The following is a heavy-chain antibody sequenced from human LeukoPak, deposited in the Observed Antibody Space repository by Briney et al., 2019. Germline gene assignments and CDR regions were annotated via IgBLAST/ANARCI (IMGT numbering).Heavy chain of an antibody. Sequence: SETLSLTCTVSGYSISSGYYWGWIRQPPGKGLEWIGSIYHSGTTYYNPSLKSRVTISVDTSKNQFSLKLSSVTAADTAVYYCARVRGYCSSGSCGMDVWGQGTTVTVSS. CDR2: IYHSGTT. V-gene: IGHV4-38-2*02. D-gene: IGHD2-15*01. CDR1: GYSISSGYY. CDR3: ARVRGYCSSGSCGMDV. J-gene: IGHJ6*02.